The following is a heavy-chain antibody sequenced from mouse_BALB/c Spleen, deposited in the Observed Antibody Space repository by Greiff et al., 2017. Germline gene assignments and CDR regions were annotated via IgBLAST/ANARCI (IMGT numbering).Heavy chain of an antibody. CDR2: ISTYYGDA. CDR3: ARGGNSFAY. Sequence: QVQLKQSGAELVRPGVSVKISCKGSGYTFTDYAMHWVKQSHAKSLEWIGVISTYYGDASYNQKFKGKATMTVDKSSSTAYMELARLTSEDSAIYYCARGGNSFAYWGQGTLVTVSA. V-gene: IGHV1S137*01. CDR1: GYTFTDYA. D-gene: IGHD2-1*01. J-gene: IGHJ3*01.